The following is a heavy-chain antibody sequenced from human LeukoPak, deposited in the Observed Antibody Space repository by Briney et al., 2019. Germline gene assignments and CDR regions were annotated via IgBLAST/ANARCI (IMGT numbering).Heavy chain of an antibody. J-gene: IGHJ4*02. CDR3: ARTTYYYDR. Sequence: SETLSLTCTVSGGSISSGSYYWSWIRQPAGKGLEWIGRIYTSGSTNYNPSLKGRVTISVDTSKNQFSLKLSSVTAADTAVYYCARTTYYYDRWGQGTLVTVSS. CDR2: IYTSGST. CDR1: GGSISSGSYY. D-gene: IGHD3-22*01. V-gene: IGHV4-61*02.